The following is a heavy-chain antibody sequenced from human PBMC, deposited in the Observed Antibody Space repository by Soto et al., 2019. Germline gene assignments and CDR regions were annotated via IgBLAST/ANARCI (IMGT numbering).Heavy chain of an antibody. Sequence: PSETLSLTCTVSGGSISSSSYYWGWIRQPPGKGLEWIGSIYYSGSTYYNPSLKSRVTISVDTSKNQFSLTLTSVTAADTAVYYCARQGSYWGQGALVTVSS. CDR2: IYYSGST. J-gene: IGHJ4*02. V-gene: IGHV4-39*01. CDR3: ARQGSY. CDR1: GGSISSSSYY.